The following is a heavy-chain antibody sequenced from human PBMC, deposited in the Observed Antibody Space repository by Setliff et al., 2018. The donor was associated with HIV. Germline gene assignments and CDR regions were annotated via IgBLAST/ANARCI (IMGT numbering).Heavy chain of an antibody. Sequence: PSETLSLTCAVYGGYLSTFYWTWIRQSPGKGLEWIGEINHSGSINYNPSLKSRVTISIDTSKKQFSLNLSSMTAADTATYYCSRGLFRTTMVVVVMSGALDIWGKGTKVTVSS. CDR3: SRGLFRTTMVVVVMSGALDI. V-gene: IGHV4-34*01. CDR2: INHSGSI. J-gene: IGHJ6*04. D-gene: IGHD3-22*01. CDR1: GGYLSTFY.